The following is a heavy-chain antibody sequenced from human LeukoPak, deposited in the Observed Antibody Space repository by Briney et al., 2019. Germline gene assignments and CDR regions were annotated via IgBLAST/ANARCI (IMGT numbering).Heavy chain of an antibody. V-gene: IGHV1-18*01. D-gene: IGHD3-22*01. CDR3: AISQGSYYDTSGYLGGDY. CDR1: GYTFTKYG. Sequence: GASVKASSKPSGYTFTKYGSFWVRPAPEQWLEWMGWISAYSGNTNYAQKLQGRVTMTTETSTSTGYMELGSLRSDDTAVYYCAISQGSYYDTSGYLGGDYWGQGTLVTVSS. J-gene: IGHJ4*02. CDR2: ISAYSGNT.